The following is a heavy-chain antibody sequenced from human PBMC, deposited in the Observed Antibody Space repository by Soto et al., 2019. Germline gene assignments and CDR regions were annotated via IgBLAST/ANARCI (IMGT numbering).Heavy chain of an antibody. CDR3: ARDTSRGEYDY. Sequence: GASVKVSCKASGYTFTGYYMHWVRQAPGQGLEWMGWINPNSGGTNYAQKLQGRVTMTTDTSTSTAYLDLRSLRSDDTAVYFCARDTSRGEYDYWGQGTLVTVSS. CDR2: INPNSGGT. V-gene: IGHV1-2*02. D-gene: IGHD3-10*01. J-gene: IGHJ4*02. CDR1: GYTFTGYY.